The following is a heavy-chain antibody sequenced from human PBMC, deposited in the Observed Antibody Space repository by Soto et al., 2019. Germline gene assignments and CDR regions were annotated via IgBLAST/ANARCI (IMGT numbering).Heavy chain of an antibody. CDR1: GFTFSSYA. J-gene: IGHJ4*02. D-gene: IGHD3-10*01. V-gene: IGHV3-23*01. CDR3: AKPMGLWFGEVDY. CDR2: ISGSGGST. Sequence: EVQLLESGGGLVQPGGSLRLSCAASGFTFSSYAMSWVRQAPGKGLEWVSAISGSGGSTYYADYVKGRFTNSRDNSKNTLYLQMNSLRAEDTAVYYCAKPMGLWFGEVDYWGQGTLVTVSS.